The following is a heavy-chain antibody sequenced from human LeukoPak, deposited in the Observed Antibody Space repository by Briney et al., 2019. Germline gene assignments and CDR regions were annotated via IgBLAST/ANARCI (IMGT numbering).Heavy chain of an antibody. CDR2: INHSGST. J-gene: IGHJ3*02. CDR3: ARSVPYYYDSSGYYYVRPNAFDI. D-gene: IGHD3-22*01. V-gene: IGHV4-34*01. CDR1: GGSFSGYY. Sequence: SETLSLTCAVYGGSFSGYYWSWIRQPPGKGLEWIGEINHSGSTNYNPSLKSRVTISVDTSKSQFSLKLSSVTAADTAVYYCARSVPYYYDSSGYYYVRPNAFDIWGQGTMVTVSS.